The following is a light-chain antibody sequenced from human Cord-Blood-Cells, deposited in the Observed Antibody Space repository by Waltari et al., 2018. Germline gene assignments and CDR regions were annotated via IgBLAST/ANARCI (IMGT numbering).Light chain of an antibody. CDR1: QDISNY. Sequence: DIQMTPSPSSLSPSVGDRVTITCQASQDISNYLNWYQQKPGKAPKLLIYDASNLETGVPSRFSGSGSGTDFTFTISSLQPEDIATYYCQQYDNLPLTFGGGTKVEIK. V-gene: IGKV1-33*01. CDR3: QQYDNLPLT. CDR2: DAS. J-gene: IGKJ4*01.